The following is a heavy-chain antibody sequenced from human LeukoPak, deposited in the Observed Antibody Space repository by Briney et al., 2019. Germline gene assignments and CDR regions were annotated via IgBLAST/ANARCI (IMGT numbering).Heavy chain of an antibody. CDR1: GFTFGDYA. Sequence: GGSLRLSCTASGFTFGDYAMSWFRQAPGKGLEWVGFIRSKAYGGTTEYAASVKGRFTISRDDSKSIAYLQMNSLKTEDTAVYYCTRVGLRYFDWLTLFDYWGQGTLVTVSS. V-gene: IGHV3-49*03. CDR3: TRVGLRYFDWLTLFDY. J-gene: IGHJ4*02. D-gene: IGHD3-9*01. CDR2: IRSKAYGGTT.